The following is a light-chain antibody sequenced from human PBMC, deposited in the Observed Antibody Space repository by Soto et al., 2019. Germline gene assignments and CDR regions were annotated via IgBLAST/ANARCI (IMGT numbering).Light chain of an antibody. CDR2: EVS. V-gene: IGLV2-14*01. J-gene: IGLJ1*01. CDR3: SSYTSSSTYV. Sequence: QSALTQPASVSGSPGQSITISCTGTSSDVGGYNYVSWYQQHPGKAPKLMIYEVSNRPSGVSNRFSGSKSGNTASLTISGRQAEDEADYYCSSYTSSSTYVFGTGTQLTVL. CDR1: SSDVGGYNY.